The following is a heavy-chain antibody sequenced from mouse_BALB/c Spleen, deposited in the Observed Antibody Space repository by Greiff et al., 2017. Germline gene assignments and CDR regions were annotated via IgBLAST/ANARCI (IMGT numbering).Heavy chain of an antibody. CDR1: GYTFTSYW. CDR3: AWDVPPAY. CDR2: INPSTGYT. V-gene: IGHV1-7*01. J-gene: IGHJ3*01. D-gene: IGHD4-1*01. Sequence: QVQLQQSGAELAKPGASVKMSCKASGYTFTSYWMHWVKQRPGQGLEWIGYINPSTGYTEYNQKFKDKATLTADKSSSTAYMQLSSLTSEDSAVYYCAWDVPPAYWGQGTLVTVSA.